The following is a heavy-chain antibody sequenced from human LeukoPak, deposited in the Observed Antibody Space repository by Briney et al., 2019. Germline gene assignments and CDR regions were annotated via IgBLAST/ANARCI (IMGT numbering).Heavy chain of an antibody. V-gene: IGHV1-24*01. CDR3: ARTYSSGWYGSDS. D-gene: IGHD6-19*01. CDR1: GYTVTELS. CDR2: FHPEDGET. J-gene: IGHJ5*01. Sequence: ASVKVSCKVSGYTVTELSMHWVRQSPGKGLEWMGGFHPEDGETIYAQKFQGRVTMTEDTSTDTAYMELSSLRSEDTAVYYCARTYSSGWYGSDSWGQGTLVTVSS.